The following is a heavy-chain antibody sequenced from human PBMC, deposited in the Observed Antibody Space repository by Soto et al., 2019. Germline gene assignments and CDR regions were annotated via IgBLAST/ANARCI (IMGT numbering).Heavy chain of an antibody. V-gene: IGHV3-13*05. D-gene: IGHD1-26*01. CDR2: IGTAGDP. J-gene: IGHJ4*02. Sequence: ALKRSGAASGFTFSNYDMHWVRQATGKGLEWVSSIGTAGDPYYLGSVKGRFTISRENAKNSLYLQLSSLRAGDTAVYYCARGSHLGSYGYFDYWGQGTLVTVSS. CDR3: ARGSHLGSYGYFDY. CDR1: GFTFSNYD.